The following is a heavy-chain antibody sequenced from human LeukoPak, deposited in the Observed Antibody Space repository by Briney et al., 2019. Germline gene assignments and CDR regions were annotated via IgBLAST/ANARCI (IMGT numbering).Heavy chain of an antibody. CDR2: INHSGST. D-gene: IGHD2-2*01. CDR3: AGVVVPAAGSYYYYYMDV. Sequence: SETLSLTCAVYGGSFSGYYWSWIRQPPGKGLEWIGEINHSGSTNYNPSLKSRVTISVDTSKNQFSLKLRSVTAADTAVYYCAGVVVPAAGSYYYYYMDVWGKGTTVTVSS. J-gene: IGHJ6*03. CDR1: GGSFSGYY. V-gene: IGHV4-34*01.